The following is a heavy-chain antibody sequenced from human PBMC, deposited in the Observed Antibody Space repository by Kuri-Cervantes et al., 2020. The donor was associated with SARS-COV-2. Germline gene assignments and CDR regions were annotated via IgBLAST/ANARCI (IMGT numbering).Heavy chain of an antibody. V-gene: IGHV3-48*01. CDR3: ARRIVVVPAAIGMDV. CDR2: ISSSSSTI. D-gene: IGHD2-2*02. Sequence: GGSLRLSCAASRFMFSCDRMNWVRQAPGKGLEWVSYISSSSSTIYYADSVKGRFTISRDNAKNSLYLQMNSLRAEDTAVYYCARRIVVVPAAIGMDVWGKGTTVTVSS. J-gene: IGHJ6*03. CDR1: RFMFSCDR.